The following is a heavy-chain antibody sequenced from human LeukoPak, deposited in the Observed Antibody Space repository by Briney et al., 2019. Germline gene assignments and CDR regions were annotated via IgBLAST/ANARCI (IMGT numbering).Heavy chain of an antibody. J-gene: IGHJ4*02. CDR2: IKPDGSEK. D-gene: IGHD2-2*01. CDR3: ARALSSSTCLYFDY. Sequence: GGSLRLSCAASGFTFSSYWMSWVRQAPGKGLEWVASIKPDGSEKYYVDSVKGRFTISRDNAKNSLYLQMNSLRAEDTAIYYCARALSSSTCLYFDYWGQGTLVAVSS. CDR1: GFTFSSYW. V-gene: IGHV3-7*04.